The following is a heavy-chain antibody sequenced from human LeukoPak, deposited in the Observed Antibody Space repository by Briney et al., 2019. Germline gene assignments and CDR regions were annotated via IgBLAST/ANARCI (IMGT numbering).Heavy chain of an antibody. D-gene: IGHD3-3*01. CDR1: DGSISSSSYY. V-gene: IGHV4-39*01. Sequence: SETLSLTCTVSDGSISSSSYYWGWIRQPPGKGLEWIGSIYYSGSTYYNPSLKSRVTISVDTSKNQFSLKLSSVTAADTAVYYCARFRITIFGVPLVPPDWGQGTLVTVSS. CDR2: IYYSGST. J-gene: IGHJ4*02. CDR3: ARFRITIFGVPLVPPD.